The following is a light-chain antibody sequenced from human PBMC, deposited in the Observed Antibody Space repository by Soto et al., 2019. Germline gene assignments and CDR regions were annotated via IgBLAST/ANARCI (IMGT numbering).Light chain of an antibody. J-gene: IGKJ2*01. CDR1: QSVTTY. CDR3: QHRGNWPRT. Sequence: EIVLTQSPATLSLSPGERATLSCRASQSVTTYLSWYQQKPGQVPRLLNYDASNRATDIPARFSGSGSGTEFTLTITSLEPEDFAVYYCQHRGNWPRTFGQGTKLEIK. V-gene: IGKV3-11*01. CDR2: DAS.